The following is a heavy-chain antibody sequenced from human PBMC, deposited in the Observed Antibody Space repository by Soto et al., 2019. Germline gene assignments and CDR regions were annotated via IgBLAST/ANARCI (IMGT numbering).Heavy chain of an antibody. Sequence: QVQLVQSGAEVKKPGASVKVSCKASGYTFTSYYMHWVRQAPGQGLEWMGIINPSGGSTSYAQKFQGRVTMARDTSTSTVYMELSSLRSEDTAVYYCARMLRGYYYYYGMDVWGQGTTVTVSS. CDR1: GYTFTSYY. J-gene: IGHJ6*02. CDR2: INPSGGST. V-gene: IGHV1-46*01. D-gene: IGHD2-8*01. CDR3: ARMLRGYYYYYGMDV.